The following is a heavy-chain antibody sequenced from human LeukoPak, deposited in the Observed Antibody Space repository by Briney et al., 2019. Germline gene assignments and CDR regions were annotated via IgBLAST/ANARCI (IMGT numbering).Heavy chain of an antibody. CDR2: ISSSSSYI. CDR3: AKVGATHFDY. V-gene: IGHV3-21*01. D-gene: IGHD1-26*01. Sequence: GGSLRLSCAASGFTLSSYSMNWVRQAPGKGLEWVSSISSSSSYIYYADSVKGRFTISRDNSKNTLYLQMNSLRAEDTAVYYCAKVGATHFDYWGQGTLVTVSS. CDR1: GFTLSSYS. J-gene: IGHJ4*02.